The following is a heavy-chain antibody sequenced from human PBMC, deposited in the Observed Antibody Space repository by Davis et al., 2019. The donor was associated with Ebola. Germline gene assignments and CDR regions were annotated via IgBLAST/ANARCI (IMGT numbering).Heavy chain of an antibody. Sequence: GESLKISCEGSGFSFSIAWMSWVRQAPGKGLEWVATIENDGSKKYYMDSVKGRFTISRDNAKNSLFLQMNSLRADDTAVYYCARDPLIIGDATTDSWGQGTLVTVSS. CDR2: IENDGSKK. CDR3: ARDPLIIGDATTDS. CDR1: GFSFSIAW. D-gene: IGHD2/OR15-2a*01. V-gene: IGHV3-7*01. J-gene: IGHJ5*01.